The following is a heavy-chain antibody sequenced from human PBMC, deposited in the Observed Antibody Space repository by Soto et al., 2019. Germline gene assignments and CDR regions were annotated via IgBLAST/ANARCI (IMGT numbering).Heavy chain of an antibody. V-gene: IGHV3-23*01. CDR3: AKAYFVWSSEQPYYFDY. Sequence: EVQLLDSGRGLVQPGGSPRLSCAASGFTFSNYAMTWVRQGPGKGLEWVSGISGSGGRSYYADSVKGRFTISRDNSKSTLYLQMNSLRAEDTAVYYCAKAYFVWSSEQPYYFDYWGQGTLVTVSS. CDR1: GFTFSNYA. D-gene: IGHD3-16*01. CDR2: ISGSGGRS. J-gene: IGHJ4*02.